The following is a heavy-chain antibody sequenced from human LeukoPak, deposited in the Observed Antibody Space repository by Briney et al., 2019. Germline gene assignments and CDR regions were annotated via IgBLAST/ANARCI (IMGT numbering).Heavy chain of an antibody. J-gene: IGHJ3*02. CDR2: ISGSGGST. D-gene: IGHD3-22*01. Sequence: PGGSLRLSCAASGFTFSSYAMSWVRQAPGKGLEWVSAISGSGGSTYYADSVKGRFTISRDNSKNTLYLQMNSLRAEDTAVYYCARDGDSSGYYYEGAFDIWGQGTMVTVSS. V-gene: IGHV3-23*01. CDR3: ARDGDSSGYYYEGAFDI. CDR1: GFTFSSYA.